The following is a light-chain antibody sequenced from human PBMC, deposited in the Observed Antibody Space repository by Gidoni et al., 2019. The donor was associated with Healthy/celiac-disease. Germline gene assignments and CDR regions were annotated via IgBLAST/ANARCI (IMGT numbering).Light chain of an antibody. CDR1: QSVLYSSNNKND. V-gene: IGKV4-1*01. CDR2: WAS. Sequence: DIVMTPSPDSLAVSLGERATINCKSSQSVLYSSNNKNDLAWYQQKPGQPPKLLIYWASTRESGVPDRFSGSGSGTDFNLTISSLQAEDVAVYYCQQYYSTPRTFGQGTKVEIK. J-gene: IGKJ1*01. CDR3: QQYYSTPRT.